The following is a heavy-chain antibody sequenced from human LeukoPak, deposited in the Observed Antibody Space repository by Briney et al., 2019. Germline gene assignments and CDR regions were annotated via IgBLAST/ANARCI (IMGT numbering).Heavy chain of an antibody. Sequence: GASVKVSCKASGYTFTSYGISWVRQAPGQGLEWRGWISAYNGYTKYAEKLQGRVTMTTDTSTSTAYMELRSLRSDDTAVYYCARAKYDSSGYYWFNPWGQGTLVTVSS. CDR3: ARAKYDSSGYYWFNP. CDR2: ISAYNGYT. V-gene: IGHV1-18*01. CDR1: GYTFTSYG. D-gene: IGHD3-22*01. J-gene: IGHJ5*02.